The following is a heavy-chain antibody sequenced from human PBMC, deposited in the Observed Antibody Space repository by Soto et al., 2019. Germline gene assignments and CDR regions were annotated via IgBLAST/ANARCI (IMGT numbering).Heavy chain of an antibody. CDR1: GGSISSYY. CDR2: IYYSGST. D-gene: IGHD2-2*01. Sequence: SETLSLTCTVSGGSISSYYWSWIRQPPGKGLEWIGYIYYSGSTNYNPSLKSRVTISVDTSKNQFSLKLSSVTAADTAVYYCARGGVEVVPAAMNIFDYWGQGTLVTVSS. J-gene: IGHJ4*02. V-gene: IGHV4-59*01. CDR3: ARGGVEVVPAAMNIFDY.